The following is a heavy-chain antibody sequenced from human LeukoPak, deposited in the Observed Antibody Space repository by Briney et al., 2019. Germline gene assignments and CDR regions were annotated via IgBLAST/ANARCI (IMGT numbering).Heavy chain of an antibody. CDR3: AKGGYSSGWRNYFDY. CDR1: GFTFNNYA. Sequence: GGSLRLSCAASGFTFNNYAMSWVRQAPGKGLEWVSAISGPGGSTHYADSVKGRFTISRDNSKNTVYLQMNSLRADDTAVYYCAKGGYSSGWRNYFDYLGQGTLVTVSS. J-gene: IGHJ4*02. CDR2: ISGPGGST. V-gene: IGHV3-23*01. D-gene: IGHD6-25*01.